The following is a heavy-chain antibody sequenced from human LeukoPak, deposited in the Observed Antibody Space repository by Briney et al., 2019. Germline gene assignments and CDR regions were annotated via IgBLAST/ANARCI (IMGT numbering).Heavy chain of an antibody. CDR3: ARGANYNDYGDSLDY. Sequence: GGSLRLSCAASGLTFSSYTMNWVRQAPGKGLEWVSSISSSSTYIYYVDSLKGRFTISRDNAKDSLYLQMNSLRAEDTALYYCARGANYNDYGDSLDYWGQGTLVTVSS. CDR2: ISSSSTYI. V-gene: IGHV3-21*01. CDR1: GLTFSSYT. J-gene: IGHJ4*02. D-gene: IGHD4-17*01.